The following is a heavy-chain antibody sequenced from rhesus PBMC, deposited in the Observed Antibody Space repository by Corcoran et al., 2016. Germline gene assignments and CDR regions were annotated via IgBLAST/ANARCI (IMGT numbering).Heavy chain of an antibody. CDR2: IYGSGRST. Sequence: QLQLQESGPGLVKPSETLSVTCAVAGGSISSSHWSWIRQAPGTGLEWIGYIYGSGRSTNYNPSLKSRVTLTIDTSKTQLSLKLSSVTTADTAVYYCARGPNTRWYFDLWGPGTPITISS. D-gene: IGHD4-23*01. CDR3: ARGPNTRWYFDL. V-gene: IGHV4-169*01. J-gene: IGHJ2*01. CDR1: GGSISSSH.